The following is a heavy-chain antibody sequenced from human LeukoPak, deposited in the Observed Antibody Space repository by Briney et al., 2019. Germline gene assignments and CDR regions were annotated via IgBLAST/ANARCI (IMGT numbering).Heavy chain of an antibody. D-gene: IGHD6-13*01. CDR2: VSGGGDST. V-gene: IGHV3-23*01. J-gene: IGHJ3*02. Sequence: GGSLRLSCAASGFTFSGFAMNWVRQAPGKGLEWVSGVSGGGDSTHYIDSVKGRFTISRDNSKNTLYLQMNSLRVEDTAVYYCAKGTGYSSSWFSDAFDIWGQGTMVTVFS. CDR1: GFTFSGFA. CDR3: AKGTGYSSSWFSDAFDI.